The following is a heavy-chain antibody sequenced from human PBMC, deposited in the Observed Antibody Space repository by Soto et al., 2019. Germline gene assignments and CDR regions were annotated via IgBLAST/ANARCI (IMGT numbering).Heavy chain of an antibody. J-gene: IGHJ6*02. CDR1: GYTFTSYG. Sequence: ASVKVSCKASGYTFTSYGISWVRQAPGQGLEWMGWISAYNGNTNYAQKLQGRVTMPTDTSTSTAYMELRSLRSDDTAVYYCARVANYYYYYGMDVWGQGTTVTVSS. CDR3: ARVANYYYYYGMDV. CDR2: ISAYNGNT. V-gene: IGHV1-18*01.